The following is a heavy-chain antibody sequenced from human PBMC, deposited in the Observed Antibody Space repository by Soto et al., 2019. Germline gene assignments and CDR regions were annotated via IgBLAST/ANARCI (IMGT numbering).Heavy chain of an antibody. Sequence: ASVKVSCKASGYTFTSYYMHWVRQAPGQGLEWMGIINPNDGSTSYAQKFQGRVTMTRDTSTSTVYMELRSLRSDDTAVYNCARDGNYDFWSGYYSIRSDYYGMDVWGQGTTVTVSS. CDR2: INPNDGST. V-gene: IGHV1-46*01. J-gene: IGHJ6*02. D-gene: IGHD3-3*01. CDR3: ARDGNYDFWSGYYSIRSDYYGMDV. CDR1: GYTFTSYY.